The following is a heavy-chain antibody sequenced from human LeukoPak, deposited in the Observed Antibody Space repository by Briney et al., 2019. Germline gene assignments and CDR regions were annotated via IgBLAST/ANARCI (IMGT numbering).Heavy chain of an antibody. J-gene: IGHJ4*02. CDR2: INPNSGGT. CDR1: GYTFTGYY. CDR3: ARDYRSSSWYRVPDY. V-gene: IGHV1-2*02. D-gene: IGHD6-13*01. Sequence: GASVKVSCKASGYTFTGYYMHWVRQAPGQGLEWMGWINPNSGGTNYAQKFQGRVTMTRDTSISTAYMELSRLRSDDTAEYYCARDYRSSSWYRVPDYWGQGTLVTVSS.